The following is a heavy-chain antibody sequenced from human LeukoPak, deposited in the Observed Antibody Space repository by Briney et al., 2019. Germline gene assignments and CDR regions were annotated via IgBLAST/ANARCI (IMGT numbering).Heavy chain of an antibody. Sequence: GGSLRPSCAASGFTFSSYWMSWVRQAPGKGLEWVANIKQDGSEKYYVDSVKGRFTISRDNAKNSLYLQMNSLRAEDTAVYYCARHISVRYYYDSWIDYWGQGTLVTVSS. CDR3: ARHISVRYYYDSWIDY. D-gene: IGHD3-22*01. CDR2: IKQDGSEK. CDR1: GFTFSSYW. V-gene: IGHV3-7*01. J-gene: IGHJ4*02.